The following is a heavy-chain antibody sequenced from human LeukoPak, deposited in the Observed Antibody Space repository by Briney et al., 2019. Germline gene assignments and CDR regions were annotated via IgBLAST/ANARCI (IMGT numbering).Heavy chain of an antibody. CDR3: AKDSMTTVTHFDY. D-gene: IGHD4-11*01. Sequence: GGSLRLSCAASGFTFSSYGMSWVRQAPGKGLEWVSAISGSGGSTYYADSVKGRFTISRDNSKNTLYPQMNSLRAEDTAVYYCAKDSMTTVTHFDYWGQGTLVTVSS. V-gene: IGHV3-23*01. CDR2: ISGSGGST. J-gene: IGHJ4*02. CDR1: GFTFSSYG.